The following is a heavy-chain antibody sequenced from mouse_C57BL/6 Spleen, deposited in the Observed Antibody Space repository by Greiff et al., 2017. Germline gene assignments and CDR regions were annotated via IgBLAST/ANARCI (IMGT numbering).Heavy chain of an antibody. Sequence: QVQLQQPGAELVMPGASVKLSCKASGYTFTSYWMPWVKQRPGPGLEWIGELDPSDSYTNYNQKFKGKSTLTVDKSSSTAYMQLSSLTSEDSAVYYCARKQGSSSYYYAMDYWGQGTSVTVSS. CDR2: LDPSDSYT. CDR1: GYTFTSYW. CDR3: ARKQGSSSYYYAMDY. J-gene: IGHJ4*01. V-gene: IGHV1-69*01. D-gene: IGHD1-1*01.